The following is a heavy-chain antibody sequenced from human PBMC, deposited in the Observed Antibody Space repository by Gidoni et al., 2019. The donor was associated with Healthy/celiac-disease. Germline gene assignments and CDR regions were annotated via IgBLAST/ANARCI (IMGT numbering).Heavy chain of an antibody. CDR1: GGSISSSSYY. J-gene: IGHJ3*02. CDR2: IYYSGST. D-gene: IGHD6-13*01. Sequence: QLQLQESGPGLVKPSETLSLTCTVSGGSISSSSYYWGWIRQPPGKGLEWIGSIYYSGSTYYHPALKSRVTISVDTSKNQFSLKLSSVTAADTAVYYCARQDSSWYVSDAFDIWGQGTMVTVSS. CDR3: ARQDSSWYVSDAFDI. V-gene: IGHV4-39*01.